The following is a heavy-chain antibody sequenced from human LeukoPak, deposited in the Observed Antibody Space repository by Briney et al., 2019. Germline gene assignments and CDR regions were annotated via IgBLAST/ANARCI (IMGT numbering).Heavy chain of an antibody. CDR2: INPNSGGT. J-gene: IGHJ4*02. Sequence: ASVKVSCKASGYTFTSYYMHWVRQAPGQGLEWMGWINPNSGGTNYAQKFQGRVTMTRDTSISTAYMELSRLRSDDTAVYYCARDLRGDGHKTPFDYWGQGTLVTVSS. V-gene: IGHV1-2*02. CDR3: ARDLRGDGHKTPFDY. CDR1: GYTFTSYY. D-gene: IGHD5-24*01.